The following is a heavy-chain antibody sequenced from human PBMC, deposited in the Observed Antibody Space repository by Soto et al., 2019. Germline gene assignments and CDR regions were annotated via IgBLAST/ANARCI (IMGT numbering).Heavy chain of an antibody. D-gene: IGHD2-15*01. Sequence: PGASLKISCKGSGYSFTSYWISWVRQMPGKGLEWMGRIDPSDTYTNYSPSFQGHVTISADKSISTAYLLWSSLKATDIAMDYCARRFPSRSIFGGGSFYSYYYYGRYVWGQETRGT. V-gene: IGHV5-10-1*01. J-gene: IGHJ6*02. CDR3: ARRFPSRSIFGGGSFYSYYYYGRYV. CDR2: IDPSDTYT. CDR1: GYSFTSYW.